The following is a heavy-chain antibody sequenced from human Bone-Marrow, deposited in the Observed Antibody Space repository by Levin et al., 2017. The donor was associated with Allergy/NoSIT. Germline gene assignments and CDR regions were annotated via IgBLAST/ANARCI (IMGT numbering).Heavy chain of an antibody. CDR2: IYTDGDT. J-gene: IGHJ6*02. V-gene: IGHV3-53*01. Sequence: GGSLRLSCTASGFSVMTNYMNWVRQAPGKGLEWVSVIYTDGDTFYTDSVKGRFTMSRDHSNNKLSLQMNNLRAEDTAVYYCSREGQGMDVWGRGTTVTVSS. CDR1: GFSVMTNY. CDR3: SREGQGMDV.